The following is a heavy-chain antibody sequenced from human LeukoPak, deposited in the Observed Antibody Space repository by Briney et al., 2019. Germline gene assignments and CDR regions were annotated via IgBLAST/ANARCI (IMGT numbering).Heavy chain of an antibody. CDR1: GFSFSVFW. D-gene: IGHD3-22*01. J-gene: IGHJ5*02. V-gene: IGHV3-74*01. CDR2: IKTDGSIT. Sequence: PGGSLRLSCAASGFSFSVFWMHWVRQVPGKGPVWVSRIKTDGSITDYADSVKGRFTISRDNAKNTLNLQMNSLRAEDTAVYYCARDLGQYYDTSDNWFDPWGQGTLVTVSS. CDR3: ARDLGQYYDTSDNWFDP.